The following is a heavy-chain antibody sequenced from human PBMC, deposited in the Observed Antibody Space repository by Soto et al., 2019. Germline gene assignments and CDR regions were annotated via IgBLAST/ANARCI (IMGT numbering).Heavy chain of an antibody. CDR2: ISYDGSNK. D-gene: IGHD2-15*01. J-gene: IGHJ4*02. V-gene: IGHV3-30*18. Sequence: PGGSLRLSCAASGFTFSSYGMHWVRQAPGKGLEWVAVISYDGSNKYYADSVKGRFTISRDNSKNTLYLQMNSLRAEDTAVYYCAKEVVSYCSGGSCYSTDYRGQGTLVTVSS. CDR3: AKEVVSYCSGGSCYSTDY. CDR1: GFTFSSYG.